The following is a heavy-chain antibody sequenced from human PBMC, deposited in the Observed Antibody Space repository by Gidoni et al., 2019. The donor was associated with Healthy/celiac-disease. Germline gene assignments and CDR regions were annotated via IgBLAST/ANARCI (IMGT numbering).Heavy chain of an antibody. J-gene: IGHJ6*02. D-gene: IGHD4-4*01. CDR1: GFTVSSNY. CDR2: IYSGGST. V-gene: IGHV3-53*01. Sequence: EVQLVESGGGLIQPGGSLRLSCAASGFTVSSNYMSWVRQAPGKGLEWVSVIYSGGSTYYADSVKGRFTISRDNSKNTLYLQMNSLRAEDTAVYYCARDQVGYTVTTASYYYYGMDVWGQGTTVTVSS. CDR3: ARDQVGYTVTTASYYYYGMDV.